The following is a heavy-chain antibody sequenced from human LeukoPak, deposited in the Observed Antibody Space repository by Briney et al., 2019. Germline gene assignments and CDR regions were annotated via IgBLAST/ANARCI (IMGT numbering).Heavy chain of an antibody. D-gene: IGHD3-10*01. J-gene: IGHJ2*01. CDR2: ISFGGSHI. V-gene: IGHV3-21*01. Sequence: GGSLRLSCAASGFNFGSYSMNWVRQAPGKGLEWASSISFGGSHIYYPDSLKGRFTISRDNAKNSLYLQMDSLRAEDTALYYCARDFGMTPRYFDLWGRGTLVTVSS. CDR3: ARDFGMTPRYFDL. CDR1: GFNFGSYS.